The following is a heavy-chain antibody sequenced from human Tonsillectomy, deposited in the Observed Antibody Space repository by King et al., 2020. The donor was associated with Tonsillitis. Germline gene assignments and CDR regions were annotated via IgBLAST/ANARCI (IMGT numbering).Heavy chain of an antibody. CDR3: ASMGGSGSYPSPSSMGYFDY. V-gene: IGHV1-69*12. CDR2: IIPIFGTA. CDR1: GGTFSSYA. D-gene: IGHD3-10*01. J-gene: IGHJ4*02. Sequence: QLVQSGAEVKEPGSSVKVSCKASGGTFSSYAISWVRQAPGQGLEWMGGIIPIFGTANYAQKFQGRVTITADESTSTAYMELSSLRSEDTAVYYCASMGGSGSYPSPSSMGYFDYWGQGTLVTVSS.